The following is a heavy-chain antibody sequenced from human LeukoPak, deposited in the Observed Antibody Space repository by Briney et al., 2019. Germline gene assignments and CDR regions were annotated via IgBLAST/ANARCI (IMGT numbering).Heavy chain of an antibody. V-gene: IGHV3-30*02. J-gene: IGHJ4*02. D-gene: IGHD3-22*01. CDR1: GFTFSSYG. Sequence: HSGGSLRLSCAASGFTFSSYGMHWVRQAPGKGLEWVAFIRYDGSNKYYADSVKGRFTISRDNSKNTLYLQMNSLRAEDTAVYYCAKGDYYDSTLPFDYWGQGTLVTVSS. CDR2: IRYDGSNK. CDR3: AKGDYYDSTLPFDY.